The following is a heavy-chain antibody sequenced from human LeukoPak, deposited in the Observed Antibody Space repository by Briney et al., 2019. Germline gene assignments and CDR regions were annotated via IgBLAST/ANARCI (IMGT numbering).Heavy chain of an antibody. Sequence: GGSLRLSCAVSGFTVSSYAMSWVRQAPGKGLEWVSGMSGSGAIPYYADSVKGRFTISRDNSKNTLYLQMNSLRAEDTAVYYCAKDIWIAAAGTFDYWGQGTLVTVYS. J-gene: IGHJ4*02. CDR3: AKDIWIAAAGTFDY. CDR1: GFTVSSYA. V-gene: IGHV3-23*01. D-gene: IGHD6-13*01. CDR2: MSGSGAIP.